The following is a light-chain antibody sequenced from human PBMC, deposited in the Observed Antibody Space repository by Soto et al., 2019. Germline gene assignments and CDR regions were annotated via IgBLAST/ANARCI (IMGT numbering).Light chain of an antibody. Sequence: QSVLTQPASVSGSPGQSITISCTGSSSDVGGYNYVSWYQQHPGKAPKLLIYEVRNRPSGVSIRFSGSKSGNTASLTISGLQAQDEADYYCSSFAGSNTVFGGGTKVTVL. CDR3: SSFAGSNTV. CDR2: EVR. V-gene: IGLV2-14*01. J-gene: IGLJ2*01. CDR1: SSDVGGYNY.